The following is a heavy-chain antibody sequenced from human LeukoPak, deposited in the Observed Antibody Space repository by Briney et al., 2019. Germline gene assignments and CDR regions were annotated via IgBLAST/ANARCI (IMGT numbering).Heavy chain of an antibody. J-gene: IGHJ6*03. D-gene: IGHD5-18*01. V-gene: IGHV3-64*01. CDR2: ISSNGGST. CDR3: ARDPERYSYGAYYYYYMDV. Sequence: GGSLRLSCAASGFTFSSYAMHWVRQAPGKGLEYVSAISSNGGSTYYANSVKGRFTISRDNSKNTLSLQMGSLRAEDMAVYYCARDPERYSYGAYYYYYMDVWGKGTTVTVSS. CDR1: GFTFSSYA.